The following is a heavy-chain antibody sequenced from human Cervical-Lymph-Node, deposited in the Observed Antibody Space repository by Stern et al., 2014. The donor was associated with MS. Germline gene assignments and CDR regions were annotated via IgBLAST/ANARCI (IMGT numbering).Heavy chain of an antibody. CDR1: GASVSSHY. CDR2: IYHSGNT. Sequence: QVQLVQSGPGLVKPSETLSLTCTVSGASVSSHYWRWIRQSPGQGLEWIGYIYHSGNTNYNPSLNSRVTISGDTSKNQFSLKLTSVTAADTAVYYCARSLRVGATSFWHFALWGRGTLVTVSS. V-gene: IGHV4-59*02. J-gene: IGHJ2*01. D-gene: IGHD1-26*01. CDR3: ARSLRVGATSFWHFAL.